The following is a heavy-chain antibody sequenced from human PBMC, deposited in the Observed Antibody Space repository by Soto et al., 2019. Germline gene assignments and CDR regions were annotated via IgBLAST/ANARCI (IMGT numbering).Heavy chain of an antibody. D-gene: IGHD3-22*01. CDR1: GGSLSGYY. Sequence: QVQLQESGPGLVKPSETLSLTCSVSGGSLSGYYWTWTRQPPGKGLEWIGYIYYAGTTTYNPSLKKRVTMSLDTPKNQFSLKMDSVTAADTAVYYCTRLGGYYQALDSWGQGILVTVSS. CDR3: TRLGGYYQALDS. V-gene: IGHV4-59*08. J-gene: IGHJ4*02. CDR2: IYYAGTT.